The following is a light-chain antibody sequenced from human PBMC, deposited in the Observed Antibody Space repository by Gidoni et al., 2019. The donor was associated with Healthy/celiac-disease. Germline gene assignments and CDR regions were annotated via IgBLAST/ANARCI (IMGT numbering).Light chain of an antibody. V-gene: IGKV3-20*01. CDR3: QQYGSSTGYT. CDR1: QSVSSSY. Sequence: EIVLTQSPGTLSLSPAERATLTCRASQSVSSSYLAWYQQQPGQAPRLLIYGASSRATGIPDRFSGSGSGTDFTLTISRLEPEDFAVYYCQQYGSSTGYTFGQGTQLEIK. J-gene: IGKJ2*01. CDR2: GAS.